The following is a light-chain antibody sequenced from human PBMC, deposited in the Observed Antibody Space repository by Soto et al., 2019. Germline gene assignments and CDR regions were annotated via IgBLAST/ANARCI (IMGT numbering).Light chain of an antibody. CDR3: QKYNSWLT. V-gene: IGKV1-5*01. Sequence: DIQMTQSPSTLSASVGDRVTITCRASQSISSWLAWYQQKPGKAPKLLIYDASSLESGVPSRFSGSGSGTEFTLTISSLQPDDFATYYCQKYNSWLTFGGGTKVEIK. CDR1: QSISSW. J-gene: IGKJ4*01. CDR2: DAS.